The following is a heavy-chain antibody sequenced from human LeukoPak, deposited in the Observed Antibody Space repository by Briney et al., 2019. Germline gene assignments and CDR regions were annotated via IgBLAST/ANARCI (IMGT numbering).Heavy chain of an antibody. CDR3: ARARVYSSSSAPKGFDF. J-gene: IGHJ4*02. D-gene: IGHD6-6*01. CDR2: ISPADSDT. CDR1: GYNFTTYW. V-gene: IGHV5-51*01. Sequence: GESPKISCKGTGYNFTTYWIGWVRQMPGKGLEWMGIISPADSDTRYSPSFQGQVTISADKSISTAYLQWSSLKASDTAMYYCARARVYSSSSAPKGFDFWGQGTLVTVSS.